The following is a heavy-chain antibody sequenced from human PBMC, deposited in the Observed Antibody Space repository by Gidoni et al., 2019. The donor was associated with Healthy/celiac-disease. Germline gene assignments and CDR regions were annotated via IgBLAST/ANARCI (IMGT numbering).Heavy chain of an antibody. V-gene: IGHV4-39*01. CDR2: IYYSGST. J-gene: IGHJ4*02. CDR3: ASQYSSSWSPYYFDY. D-gene: IGHD6-13*01. CDR1: GCSLSSRSYY. Sequence: QLQLQESGPGLVTPSATLSLTCTVSGCSLSSRSYYWGWIRQPPGKGLEWIVSIYYSGSTYYNPSLKSRVTISVDTSKNQFSLKLSSVTAADTAVYYCASQYSSSWSPYYFDYWGQGTLVTVSS.